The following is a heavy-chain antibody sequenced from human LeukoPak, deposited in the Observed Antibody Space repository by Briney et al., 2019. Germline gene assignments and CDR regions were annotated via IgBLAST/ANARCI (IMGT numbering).Heavy chain of an antibody. CDR1: GFTFSNAW. CDR2: IKSKTDGGAT. D-gene: IGHD4-17*01. CDR3: TTRTTVTTNTGYYYYYYYMDV. Sequence: GGSLRLSCAASGFTFSNAWMSWVRQAPGKGLEWVGRIKSKTDGGATDYAAPVKGRFTISRDDSKNTLYLQMNSLKTEDTAVYYCTTRTTVTTNTGYYYYYYYMDVWGKGTTVTISS. J-gene: IGHJ6*03. V-gene: IGHV3-15*01.